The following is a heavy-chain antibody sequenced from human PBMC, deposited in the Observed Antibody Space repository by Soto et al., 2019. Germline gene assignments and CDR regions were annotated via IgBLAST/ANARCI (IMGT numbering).Heavy chain of an antibody. D-gene: IGHD3-22*01. CDR3: GKDLMHTYYYDSSGYIDF. CDR2: ISGSGVTT. V-gene: IGHV3-23*01. Sequence: EVQLLESGGGLVQPGGSLRLSCAAAGFTFRSYAINWVRQAPGKGLEWVARISGSGVTTYYANSVKGRFTVSRDNSNSTVSLQMNSLSAEDTAIYYCGKDLMHTYYYDSSGYIDFWGQGTLVTVSS. J-gene: IGHJ4*02. CDR1: GFTFRSYA.